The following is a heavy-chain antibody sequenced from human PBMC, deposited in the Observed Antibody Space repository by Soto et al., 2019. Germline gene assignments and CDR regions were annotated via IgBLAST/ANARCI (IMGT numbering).Heavy chain of an antibody. Sequence: QVQLVQSGAEVKKPGASVKVSCKASGYTFTGYYMHWVRQAPGQGLEWMGWINPNSGGTNYAQKFQGWVTMTRDTSISTAYMEMSRLRSDDTAVYYCARDIPHSSGPPEACDILGQGTMVTVSS. J-gene: IGHJ3*02. V-gene: IGHV1-2*04. CDR3: ARDIPHSSGPPEACDI. CDR1: GYTFTGYY. CDR2: INPNSGGT. D-gene: IGHD6-19*01.